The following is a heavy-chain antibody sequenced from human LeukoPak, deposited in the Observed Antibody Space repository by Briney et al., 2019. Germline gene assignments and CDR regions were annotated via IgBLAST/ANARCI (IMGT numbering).Heavy chain of an antibody. V-gene: IGHV4-34*01. D-gene: IGHD6-13*01. J-gene: IGHJ6*02. CDR3: ARDFRSSSWSILPYYYYYYGMDV. Sequence: PSETLSLTCAVYGGSFSGYYWSWIRQPPGKGLEWIGEINHSESTNYNPSLKSRVTISVDTSKNQFSLKLSSVTAADTAVYYCARDFRSSSWSILPYYYYYYGMDVWGQGTTVTVSS. CDR1: GGSFSGYY. CDR2: INHSEST.